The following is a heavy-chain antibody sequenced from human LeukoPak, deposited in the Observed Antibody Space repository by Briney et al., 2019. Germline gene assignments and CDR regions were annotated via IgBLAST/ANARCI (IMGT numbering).Heavy chain of an antibody. D-gene: IGHD3-10*01. CDR2: IWYDGGNK. Sequence: AGSRTPACVLESRFTFSRYGMYWVRQAPGKGREWVAAIWYDGGNKDYADSVKGRFTISRDNSKNTLYMQMNSLRVEDTAVYYCARDYGFFDYCGQGTLVTVSS. V-gene: IGHV3-33*07. CDR1: RFTFSRYG. CDR3: ARDYGFFDY. J-gene: IGHJ4*02.